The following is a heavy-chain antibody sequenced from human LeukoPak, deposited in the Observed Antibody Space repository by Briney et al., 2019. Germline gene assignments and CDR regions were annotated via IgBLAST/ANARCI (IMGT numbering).Heavy chain of an antibody. CDR1: GYTLTELS. Sequence: ASVKVSCKVSGYTLTELSMHWVRQAPGKGLERMGGFDPEDGETIYAQKFQGRVTMTEDTSTDTAYMELSSLRSEDTAVYYCATVPPPTSPGDYWGQGTLVTVSS. J-gene: IGHJ4*02. CDR3: ATVPPPTSPGDY. CDR2: FDPEDGET. V-gene: IGHV1-24*01. D-gene: IGHD4-11*01.